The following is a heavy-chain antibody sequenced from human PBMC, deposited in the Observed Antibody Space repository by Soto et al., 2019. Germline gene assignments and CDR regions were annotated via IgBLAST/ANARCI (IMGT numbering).Heavy chain of an antibody. CDR2: IWYDETFK. CDR3: ARSRITGTEGRYYGLDV. V-gene: IGHV3-33*01. CDR1: EFTFSSYG. D-gene: IGHD1-7*01. Sequence: QVQLVESGGGVVQPGRSLRLSCVASEFTFSSYGMHWVRQAPGEGLEWVAVIWYDETFKYYADSVRGRFTISRDNFKNRLYLQMNSLRAEDTAVYYCARSRITGTEGRYYGLDVWGQGTTVTVSS. J-gene: IGHJ6*02.